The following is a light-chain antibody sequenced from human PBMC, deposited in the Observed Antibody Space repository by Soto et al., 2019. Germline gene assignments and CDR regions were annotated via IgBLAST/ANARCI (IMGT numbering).Light chain of an antibody. CDR1: QSVSSNN. V-gene: IGKV3-20*01. Sequence: EIVLTKYPGTLSLSPGERATLSCRASQSVSSNNLAWYQQRPGQAPRLLIYGASRRATGIPDRFGGSGSGTDFTLTISRLEPEDFAVYYCQQYGTSFLTFGGGTKLDI. CDR2: GAS. CDR3: QQYGTSFLT. J-gene: IGKJ4*01.